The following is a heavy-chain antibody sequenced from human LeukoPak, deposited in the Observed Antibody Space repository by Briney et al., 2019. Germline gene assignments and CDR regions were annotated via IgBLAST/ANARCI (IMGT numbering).Heavy chain of an antibody. V-gene: IGHV4-59*08. D-gene: IGHD5-18*01. CDR3: ARVYIYGRSYFDY. J-gene: IGHJ4*02. CDR2: IYYSGST. CDR1: GGSISSYY. Sequence: PSETLSLTCTVSGGSISSYYWSWIRHPPGKGLEWIGYIYYSGSTNYNPSLKSRVTISVDTSKNQFSLHLSSVTVADTAIYYCARVYIYGRSYFDYWGQGTLVTVSS.